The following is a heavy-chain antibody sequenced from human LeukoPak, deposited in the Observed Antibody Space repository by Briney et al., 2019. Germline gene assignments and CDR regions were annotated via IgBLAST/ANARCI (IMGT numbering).Heavy chain of an antibody. CDR2: IYSGGNT. CDR3: ARERITVFGVALYYYGMDV. V-gene: IGHV3-66*01. CDR1: GFTVSSNY. J-gene: IGHJ6*02. Sequence: GGSLRLSCAASGFTVSSNYMSWVRQAPGKGLEWVSVIYSGGNTYYADSVKGRFTISRDNSKNTLYLQMNSLRAEDTAVYYCARERITVFGVALYYYGMDVWGQGTTVTVSS. D-gene: IGHD3-3*01.